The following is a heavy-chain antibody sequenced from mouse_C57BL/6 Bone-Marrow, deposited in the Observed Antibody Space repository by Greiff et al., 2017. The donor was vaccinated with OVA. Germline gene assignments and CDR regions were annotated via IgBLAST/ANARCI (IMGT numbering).Heavy chain of an antibody. Sequence: VQLKQSGAELVRPGASVKLSCTASGYTFTDYYINWVKQTPGQGLEWIARIYPGSGNTYYNEKFKGKFTLTAEKSSSTAYMQLSSLTSEDSAVYFCARGILWLSSVDYWGQGTLVTVSA. CDR2: IYPGSGNT. CDR1: GYTFTDYY. V-gene: IGHV1-76*01. CDR3: ARGILWLSSVDY. J-gene: IGHJ3*01. D-gene: IGHD2-2*01.